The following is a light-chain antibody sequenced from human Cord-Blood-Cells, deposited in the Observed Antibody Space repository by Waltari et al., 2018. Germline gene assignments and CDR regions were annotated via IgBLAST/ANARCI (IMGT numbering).Light chain of an antibody. CDR2: LEGSGSY. CDR3: ETWDSNTWV. J-gene: IGLJ3*02. Sequence: QLVLPQSSSPSASLGSSAKLTCPPSSGPSRYTIACHQQQPGKAPRHLMKLEGSGSYNKGSGVPDRFSGSSSGADRYLTISNLQSEDEADYYCETWDSNTWVFGGGTKLTVL. V-gene: IGLV4-60*03. CDR1: SGPSRYT.